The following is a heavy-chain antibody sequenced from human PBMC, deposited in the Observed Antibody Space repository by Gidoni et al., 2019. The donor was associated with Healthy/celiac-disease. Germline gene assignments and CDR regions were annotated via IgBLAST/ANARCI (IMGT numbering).Heavy chain of an antibody. J-gene: IGHJ4*02. CDR1: GGSMSSSSYY. CDR2: IYYSGST. Sequence: QLQLQESGPGLVKPSDTLDLTCTVSGGSMSSSSYYWDWLRQPLGKGLEWIGGIYYSGSTYYNPSLKSRVTISVDTSKNQFSLKLSSVTAADTAVYYCARDPQNHDKLCLFDYWGQGTLVTVSS. D-gene: IGHD3-16*01. CDR3: ARDPQNHDKLCLFDY. V-gene: IGHV4-39*07.